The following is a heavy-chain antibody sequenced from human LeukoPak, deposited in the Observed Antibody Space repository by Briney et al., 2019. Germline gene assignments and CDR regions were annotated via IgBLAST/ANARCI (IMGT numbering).Heavy chain of an antibody. J-gene: IGHJ4*02. D-gene: IGHD5-12*01. CDR3: AREVDIVATTKGFDY. Sequence: SETLSLTCAVYGGSFSGYYWSWIRQPAGKGLEWIGRIYTSGSTNYNPSLKSRVTMSVDTSKNQFSLKLSSVTAADTAVYYCAREVDIVATTKGFDYWGQGTLVTVSS. V-gene: IGHV4-4*07. CDR1: GGSFSGYY. CDR2: IYTSGST.